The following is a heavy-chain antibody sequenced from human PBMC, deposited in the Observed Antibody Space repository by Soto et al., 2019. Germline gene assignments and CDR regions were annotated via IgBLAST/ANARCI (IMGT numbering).Heavy chain of an antibody. CDR1: GFTFSSYS. V-gene: IGHV3-21*01. D-gene: IGHD6-13*01. Sequence: GGSLRLSCAASGFTFSSYSMNWVRQAPGKGLEWVSSISSSSSYIYYADSVKGRFTISRDNAKNSLYLQMNSLRAEDTALYYCATDYSPGIAAAVTPHSFDYWGQGTLVTVSS. J-gene: IGHJ4*02. CDR2: ISSSSSYI. CDR3: ATDYSPGIAAAVTPHSFDY.